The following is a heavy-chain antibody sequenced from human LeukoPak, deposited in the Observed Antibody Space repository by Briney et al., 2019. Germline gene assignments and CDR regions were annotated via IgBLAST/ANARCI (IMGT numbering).Heavy chain of an antibody. J-gene: IGHJ4*02. Sequence: ASVKVSCKASGYTFTGYYMHWVRQAPGQGLEWMGWINPDSGGTYYVQKFQGRVTMTRDTSISAAYMELSRLRSDDTAVYYCVRELGYGDTRGELWGQGTLVTVSS. CDR1: GYTFTGYY. CDR3: VRELGYGDTRGEL. D-gene: IGHD4-17*01. CDR2: INPDSGGT. V-gene: IGHV1-2*02.